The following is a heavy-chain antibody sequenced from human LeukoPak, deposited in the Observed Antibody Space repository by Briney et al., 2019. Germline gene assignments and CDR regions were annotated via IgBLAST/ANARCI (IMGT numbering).Heavy chain of an antibody. Sequence: PSETLSLTCTVSGGSISYYYWTWIRQSPGKGLEWIGQIYYTRSTYYNPSLERRVTISLDTSRIQFSLIMTSVTAADTAVYYCARGGTYNDILSFDPWGQGTLVTVSS. D-gene: IGHD3-9*01. CDR2: IYYTRST. CDR1: GGSISYYY. J-gene: IGHJ5*02. V-gene: IGHV4-59*01. CDR3: ARGGTYNDILSFDP.